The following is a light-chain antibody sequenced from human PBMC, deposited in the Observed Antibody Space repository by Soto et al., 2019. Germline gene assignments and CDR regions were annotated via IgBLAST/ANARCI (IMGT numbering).Light chain of an antibody. Sequence: DIQMTQTPSTLSASVGDRVTISCRASQSIRDWLAWYQQKPGKAPRLLIYRASTLQSGVPSRFRGSGSGTEFTLTISDLQADDYASYYCQQYHIYSWTFGQGTTVGIK. J-gene: IGKJ1*01. CDR3: QQYHIYSWT. CDR1: QSIRDW. CDR2: RAS. V-gene: IGKV1-5*03.